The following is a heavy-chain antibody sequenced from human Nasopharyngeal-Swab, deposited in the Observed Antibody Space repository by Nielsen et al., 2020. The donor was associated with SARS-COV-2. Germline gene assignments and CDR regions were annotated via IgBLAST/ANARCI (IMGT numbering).Heavy chain of an antibody. J-gene: IGHJ4*02. D-gene: IGHD3-16*01. V-gene: IGHV1-3*01. CDR3: ARDGYYDYVWGSSTSYFDY. Sequence: GWSRWINAGNGNTKYSQKFQGRVTITRDTSASTAYMDLSSLRSEDTAVYYCARDGYYDYVWGSSTSYFDYWGQGTLVTVSS. CDR2: INAGNGNT.